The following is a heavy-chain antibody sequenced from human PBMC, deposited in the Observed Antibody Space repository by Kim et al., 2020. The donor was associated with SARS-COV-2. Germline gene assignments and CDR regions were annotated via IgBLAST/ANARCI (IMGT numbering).Heavy chain of an antibody. D-gene: IGHD2-2*01. CDR2: INPNSCAT. CDR1: GYTFTDYY. CDR3: ARVMEFCTFTSCAVFDF. V-gene: IGHV1-2*02. J-gene: IGHJ4*02. Sequence: ASVKVSCKTSGYTFTDYYMHWVRQAPGQGLEWMGWINPNSCATTYAQKFQGRVAMTRDTSISTAYMELNSLRSDDTAVYYCARVMEFCTFTSCAVFDFWGQGTLVTVSS.